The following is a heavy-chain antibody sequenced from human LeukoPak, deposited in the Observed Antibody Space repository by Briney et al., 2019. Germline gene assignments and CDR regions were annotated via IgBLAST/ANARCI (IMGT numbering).Heavy chain of an antibody. CDR3: ARELGVGVIGDAFDI. D-gene: IGHD3-22*01. CDR1: GFTFSSYS. V-gene: IGHV3-48*04. CDR2: ISSSSSTI. Sequence: GGSLRLSCSASGFTFSSYSMNWVRQAPGKGLEWVSYISSSSSTIYYADSVKGRFTISRDNAKNSLYLQMNGLRAEDTAVYYCARELGVGVIGDAFDIWGQGTVVTVSS. J-gene: IGHJ3*02.